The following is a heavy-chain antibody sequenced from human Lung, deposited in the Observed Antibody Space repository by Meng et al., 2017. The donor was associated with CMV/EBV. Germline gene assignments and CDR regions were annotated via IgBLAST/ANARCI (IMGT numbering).Heavy chain of an antibody. CDR2: INWSGGRT. CDR1: GFTVSSNY. CDR3: VKDLHGVSCCPFDI. V-gene: IGHV3-20*04. Sequence: SCASSGFTVSSNYMSWVRQAPGRGLEWVCGINWSGGRTGYADSLKGGFTISRDNAMNSLYLQMSRLRAEDTALYYCVKDLHGVSCCPFDIWGGGTLVTVSS. J-gene: IGHJ3*02. D-gene: IGHD4-17*01.